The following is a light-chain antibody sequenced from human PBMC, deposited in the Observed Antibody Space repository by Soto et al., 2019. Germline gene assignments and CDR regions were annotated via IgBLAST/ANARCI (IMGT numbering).Light chain of an antibody. V-gene: IGLV4-69*01. CDR2: LNSDGSH. J-gene: IGLJ2*01. Sequence: QPVLTQSPSASASLGASVKLTCTLNSGHSSYAIAWHQQQPEKGPRYLMKLNSDGSHSKGDGIPDRFSGSNSGAERYLTISSLQSEDEADYYCQTWDTGIRVVFGGGTKLTVL. CDR3: QTWDTGIRVV. CDR1: SGHSSYA.